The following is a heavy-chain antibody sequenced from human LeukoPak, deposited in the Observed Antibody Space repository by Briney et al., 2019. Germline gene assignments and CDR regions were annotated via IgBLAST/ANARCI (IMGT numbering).Heavy chain of an antibody. CDR3: ARDLDDSSGYYPYYFDY. V-gene: IGHV1-18*01. D-gene: IGHD3-22*01. CDR2: ISAYNGNT. Sequence: ASVKVSCKASGYTFTSYGISWVRQAPGQGLEWMGWISAYNGNTNYAQELQGRVTMTTDTSTSTAYMELSSLRSEDTAVYYCARDLDDSSGYYPYYFDYWGQGTLVTVSS. J-gene: IGHJ4*02. CDR1: GYTFTSYG.